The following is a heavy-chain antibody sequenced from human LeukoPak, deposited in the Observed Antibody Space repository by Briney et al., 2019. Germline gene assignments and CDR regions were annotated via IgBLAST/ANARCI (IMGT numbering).Heavy chain of an antibody. CDR1: GFTFSSYS. D-gene: IGHD5-24*01. Sequence: GGSLRLSCAASGFTFSSYSMNWVRQAPGKGLEWVSSIGGSGRYIYYADSVKGRFTISRDNGKNSLYLQMNSLRAEDTAVYYCARDRDEYNYQFVYWGQGILVTVSS. J-gene: IGHJ4*02. V-gene: IGHV3-21*06. CDR2: IGGSGRYI. CDR3: ARDRDEYNYQFVY.